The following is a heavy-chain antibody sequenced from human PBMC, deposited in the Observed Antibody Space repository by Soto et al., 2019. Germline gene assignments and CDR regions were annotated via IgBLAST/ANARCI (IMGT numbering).Heavy chain of an antibody. CDR1: GFTFSSYA. CDR3: ARDGPYSSIWYDPGLAEMNNWFDP. CDR2: ISYDGSNK. Sequence: QVQLVESGGGVVQPGRSLRLSCAASGFTFSSYAMHWVRQAPGKGLEWVAVISYDGSNKYYADSVKGRFTISRDNPKNTLYLQMNSLRAEDTAVYYCARDGPYSSIWYDPGLAEMNNWFDPWGQGTLVTVSS. J-gene: IGHJ5*02. V-gene: IGHV3-30-3*01. D-gene: IGHD6-13*01.